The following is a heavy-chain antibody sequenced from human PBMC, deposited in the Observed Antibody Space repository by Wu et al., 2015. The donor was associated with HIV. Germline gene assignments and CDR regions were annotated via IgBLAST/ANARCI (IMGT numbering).Heavy chain of an antibody. CDR1: GNTVTEYY. V-gene: IGHV1-46*01. J-gene: IGHJ4*02. CDR2: IKPSGGRT. D-gene: IGHD6-19*01. CDR3: ARDITAYTSGWPLHPFDY. Sequence: QVQLVQSGAELKKPGASVKVSCTTSGNTVTEYYIHWVRQAPGQGLEWMGMIKPSGGRTTYAQKFRGRVSMASDASATTVYMDLTSLTSEDTAVYYCARDITAYTSGWPLHPFDYWARERWSPSPQ.